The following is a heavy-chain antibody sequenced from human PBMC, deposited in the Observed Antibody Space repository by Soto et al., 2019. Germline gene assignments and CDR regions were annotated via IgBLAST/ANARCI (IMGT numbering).Heavy chain of an antibody. D-gene: IGHD2-15*01. CDR2: MNPNSGET. Sequence: ASVKVSCKTSGYTFTDYDINWVRQATGQGLEWIGWMNPNSGETGYAQKFQGRVTMTRSASLSTAYLELSSLRSEDTAVYYCARVAVAARPRWYNWFDPWGQGTRVTVSS. V-gene: IGHV1-8*01. CDR1: GYTFTDYD. CDR3: ARVAVAARPRWYNWFDP. J-gene: IGHJ5*02.